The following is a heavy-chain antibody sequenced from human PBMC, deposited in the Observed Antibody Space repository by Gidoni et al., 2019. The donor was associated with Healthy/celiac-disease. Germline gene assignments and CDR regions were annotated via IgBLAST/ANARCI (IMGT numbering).Heavy chain of an antibody. J-gene: IGHJ3*02. Sequence: EVQLSESGGGLVQPGGSLRLSCAASGFTFSSYAMSWVRQAPGKGLEWVSAISGSGGSTYYADSVKGRFTISRDNSKNTLYLQMNSLRAEDTAVYYCAKDGGYCSGGSCYGPYAFDIWGQGTMVTVSS. CDR1: GFTFSSYA. V-gene: IGHV3-23*01. CDR3: AKDGGYCSGGSCYGPYAFDI. D-gene: IGHD2-15*01. CDR2: ISGSGGST.